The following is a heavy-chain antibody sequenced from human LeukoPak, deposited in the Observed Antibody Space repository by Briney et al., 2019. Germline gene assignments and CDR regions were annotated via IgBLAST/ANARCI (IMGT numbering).Heavy chain of an antibody. CDR1: GFTLSSYA. J-gene: IGHJ4*02. V-gene: IGHV3-23*01. D-gene: IGHD3-22*01. Sequence: GGSLRLSCAVSGFTLSSYAMSWVRQAPGKGLEWVSGISGSGANIYYADSVKGRFTISRDNFKNTLYVQVNSLGTEDTAAYYCAKGSYYDSSGSFYFDYWGQGTLVTVSS. CDR2: ISGSGANI. CDR3: AKGSYYDSSGSFYFDY.